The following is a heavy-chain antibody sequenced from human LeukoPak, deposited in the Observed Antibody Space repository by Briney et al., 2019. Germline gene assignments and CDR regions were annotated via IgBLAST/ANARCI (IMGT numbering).Heavy chain of an antibody. CDR2: IGHFAGDI. D-gene: IGHD1-1*01. V-gene: IGHV3-21*01. CDR3: ARDPYTGSMFDY. Sequence: PGGSLRLSCAGSGFTFSSHWMHWVRQAPGKGLEWVAFIGHFAGDIFYADSVKGRFNISRDDAKDSVYLQMNSLRVDDTAVYFCARDPYTGSMFDYWGHGTLVTVSS. J-gene: IGHJ4*01. CDR1: GFTFSSHW.